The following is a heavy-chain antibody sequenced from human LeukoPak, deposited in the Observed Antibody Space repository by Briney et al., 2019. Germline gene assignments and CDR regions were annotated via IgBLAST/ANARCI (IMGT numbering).Heavy chain of an antibody. Sequence: SSVKVSCKASGGTFSSYTISWVRQAPGQGLEWMGRIIPILGIANYAQKFQGRVTITADKSTSTAYMELSSLRSEDTAVYYCARGIAGYSSGHYFDYWGQGTLVTVSS. CDR1: GGTFSSYT. CDR2: IIPILGIA. J-gene: IGHJ4*02. CDR3: ARGIAGYSSGHYFDY. V-gene: IGHV1-69*02. D-gene: IGHD6-19*01.